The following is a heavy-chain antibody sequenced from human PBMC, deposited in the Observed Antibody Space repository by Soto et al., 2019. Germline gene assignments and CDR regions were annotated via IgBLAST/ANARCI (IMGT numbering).Heavy chain of an antibody. J-gene: IGHJ6*02. CDR3: AAEVGVVTAIPINYYYYYGMDV. CDR1: GYTFTSYA. V-gene: IGHV1-3*01. Sequence: ASVKVSCKASGYTFTSYAMHWVRQAPGQRLEWMGWINAGNGNTKYSQKFQGRVTITRDTSASTAYMELSSLRSEDTAVYYCAAEVGVVTAIPINYYYYYGMDVWGQGTTVTVSS. CDR2: INAGNGNT. D-gene: IGHD2-21*02.